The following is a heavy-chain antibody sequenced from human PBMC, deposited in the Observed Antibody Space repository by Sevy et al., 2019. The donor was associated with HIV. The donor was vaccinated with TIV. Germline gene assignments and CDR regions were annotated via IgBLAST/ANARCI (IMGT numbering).Heavy chain of an antibody. J-gene: IGHJ4*02. V-gene: IGHV1-18*04. CDR1: GYTFTSYG. D-gene: IGHD6-13*01. Sequence: ASVKVSCKTSGYTFTSYGISWVRQAPGQGLEWMGWISAYNGSTNYAQKLQGRVTMTTDTSTSTAYMELRSLRSDDTAVYYCARGSGYSSSWYNDYFDYWGQGTLVTVSS. CDR3: ARGSGYSSSWYNDYFDY. CDR2: ISAYNGST.